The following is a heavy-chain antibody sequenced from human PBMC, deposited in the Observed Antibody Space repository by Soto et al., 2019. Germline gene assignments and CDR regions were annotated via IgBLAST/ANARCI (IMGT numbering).Heavy chain of an antibody. D-gene: IGHD1-26*01. CDR2: TYYSSKWNN. J-gene: IGHJ3*02. CDR1: GDSVSSNSAA. V-gene: IGHV6-1*01. Sequence: KQSQTLSLTCAISGDSVSSNSAAWNWIRQSPSRGLEWLGRTYYSSKWNNDYAGSVKSRITINSDTSKNQFSLQLNSVTPEDTAVYYCARTILGATNGAFDIWGQGTMVTVSS. CDR3: ARTILGATNGAFDI.